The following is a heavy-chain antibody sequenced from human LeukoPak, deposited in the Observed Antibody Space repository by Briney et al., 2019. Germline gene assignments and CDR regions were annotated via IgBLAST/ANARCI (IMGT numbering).Heavy chain of an antibody. CDR2: ISGSGGST. CDR1: GFTFSSYA. D-gene: IGHD2-2*01. CDR3: AKDLIAAVPAAPDAFDI. J-gene: IGHJ3*02. V-gene: IGHV3-23*01. Sequence: GGSLRLSCAASGFTFSSYAMSWVRQAPGKGLEWVSAISGSGGSTYYADSVKGRFTISRDNSKNTLYLQMNSLRAEDTAVYYCAKDLIAAVPAAPDAFDIWGQGTMVTVSS.